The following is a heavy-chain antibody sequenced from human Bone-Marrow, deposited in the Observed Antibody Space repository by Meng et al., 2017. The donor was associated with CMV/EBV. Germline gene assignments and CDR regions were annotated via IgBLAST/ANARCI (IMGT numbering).Heavy chain of an antibody. CDR3: AKDDESMWGGKNWFDL. V-gene: IGHV4-4*07. CDR2: ISTNGNS. CDR1: GGSINGYF. Sequence: QVQLQGSGPGLVKPSEXLSRTGTFSGGSINGYFWSWIRQPAGKGLEWIGRISTNGNSNYSPSLKSRVTMSVDTSRNQFSLKLSSVTAADTAVYYCAKDDESMWGGKNWFDLWGLGTLVTVSS. D-gene: IGHD3-16*01. J-gene: IGHJ5*02.